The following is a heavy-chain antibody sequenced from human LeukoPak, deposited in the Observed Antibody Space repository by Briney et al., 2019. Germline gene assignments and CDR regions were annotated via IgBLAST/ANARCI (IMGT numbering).Heavy chain of an antibody. CDR2: IYQSGGT. CDR1: GVAITTSGFY. J-gene: IGHJ4*02. D-gene: IGHD1-20*01. Sequence: SETLSLTCTVSGVAITTSGFYYSWIRQPPGKGLEWLGYIYQSGGTFYDPSLKSRISISIDRPKNQFSLKMNSVSAADTAVYYCARGTNPLYNWQHEGFDYWGQGALIAVSS. CDR3: ARGTNPLYNWQHEGFDY. V-gene: IGHV4-30-2*01.